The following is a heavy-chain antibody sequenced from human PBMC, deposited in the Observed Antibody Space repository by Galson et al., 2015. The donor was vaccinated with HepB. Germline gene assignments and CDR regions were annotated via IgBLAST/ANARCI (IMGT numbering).Heavy chain of an antibody. D-gene: IGHD2-15*01. CDR3: AKPADRNYMDV. V-gene: IGHV3-43*01. Sequence: SLRLSCAASGFTFDDFTMHWVRQAPGKGLEWVSLMTWDGYTAYADSVKGRFTISRDNNKNSLSLQMSSLRTEDTAFYYCAKPADRNYMDVWGKGTTVIVSS. CDR1: GFTFDDFT. CDR2: MTWDGYTA. J-gene: IGHJ6*03.